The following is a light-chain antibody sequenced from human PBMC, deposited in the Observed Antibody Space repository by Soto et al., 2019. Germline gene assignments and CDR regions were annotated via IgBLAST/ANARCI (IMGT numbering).Light chain of an antibody. J-gene: IGKJ1*01. CDR2: GAS. V-gene: IGKV3-20*01. Sequence: EIVLTQSPGTLSLSPGERATLSCRASQSVNRNFLAWFQHKPGQAPRLLIYGASSRATGIPDRFSVSGSGTDFTLTISRLEPEDFAVYFCQQYDSTPWTFGQGTKVDIK. CDR3: QQYDSTPWT. CDR1: QSVNRNF.